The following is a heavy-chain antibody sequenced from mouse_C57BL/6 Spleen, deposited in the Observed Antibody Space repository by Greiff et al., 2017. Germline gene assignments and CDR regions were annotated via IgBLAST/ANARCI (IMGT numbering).Heavy chain of an antibody. CDR2: INPNNGGT. J-gene: IGHJ3*01. CDR3: ARWGKYGSSSAWFAY. V-gene: IGHV1-26*01. D-gene: IGHD1-1*01. CDR1: GYTFTDYY. Sequence: EVQLQQSGPELVKPGASVKISCKASGYTFTDYYMNWVKQSHGKSLEWIGDINPNNGGTSYNQKFKGKATLTVDKSSSTAYMELRSLTSEDSAVYYCARWGKYGSSSAWFAYWGQGTLVTVSA.